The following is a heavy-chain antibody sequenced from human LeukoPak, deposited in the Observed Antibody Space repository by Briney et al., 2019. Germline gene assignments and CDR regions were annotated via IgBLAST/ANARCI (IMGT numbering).Heavy chain of an antibody. Sequence: SQTLSLTCAVSGGSISSGGYSWSWIRQPPGKGLEWIGYIYHSGSTYYNPSLKSRVTISVDRSKNQFSLKLSSVTAADTAMYYCARDRYYYGSGTPGYYGMDVWGQGTTVTVSS. V-gene: IGHV4-30-2*01. J-gene: IGHJ6*02. CDR3: ARDRYYYGSGTPGYYGMDV. D-gene: IGHD3-10*01. CDR2: IYHSGST. CDR1: GGSISSGGYS.